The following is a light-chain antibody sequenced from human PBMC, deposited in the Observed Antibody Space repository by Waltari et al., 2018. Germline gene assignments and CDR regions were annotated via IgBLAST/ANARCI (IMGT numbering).Light chain of an antibody. Sequence: SSEMTQEPAVSVALGQTVRITCQGGGLRTFYANWYQQKPGQAPLLVIYDENNRPSGTLDRFSGSRSGNTASLTISGAQAEDEADYYCNTRDISGDHLVFGSGTKVTVL. CDR1: GLRTFY. CDR2: DEN. J-gene: IGLJ1*01. CDR3: NTRDISGDHLV. V-gene: IGLV3-19*01.